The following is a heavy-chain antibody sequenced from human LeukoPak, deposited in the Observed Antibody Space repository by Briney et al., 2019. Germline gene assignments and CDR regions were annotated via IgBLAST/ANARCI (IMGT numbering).Heavy chain of an antibody. V-gene: IGHV4-30-2*01. CDR1: GGSISSGGYS. Sequence: TLSLTCAVSGGSISSGGYSWSWIRQPPGKGLEWIEYIYHSGSTYYNPSLKSRVTIAIDRSKNQFFLKLSSVTAADTAVYYCARSYCSSTRCYHLDYWGQGTLVTVPS. J-gene: IGHJ4*02. CDR3: ARSYCSSTRCYHLDY. CDR2: IYHSGST. D-gene: IGHD2-2*01.